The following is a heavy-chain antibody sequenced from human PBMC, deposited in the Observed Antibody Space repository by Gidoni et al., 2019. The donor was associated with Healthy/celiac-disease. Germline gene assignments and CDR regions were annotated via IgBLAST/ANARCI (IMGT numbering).Heavy chain of an antibody. CDR2: INHSGST. CDR1: GGSFSGYY. D-gene: IGHD1-1*01. V-gene: IGHV4-34*01. J-gene: IGHJ5*02. CDR3: ARSVGSATALEPINWFDP. Sequence: QLQLQQWGAGLLKPSEPLSRTCAVYGGSFSGYYWGWFRQPPGKGLEWIGEINHSGSTNYNPSLKSRVTISVDTSKNQFSLKLSSVTAADTAVYYCARSVGSATALEPINWFDPWGQGTLVTVSS.